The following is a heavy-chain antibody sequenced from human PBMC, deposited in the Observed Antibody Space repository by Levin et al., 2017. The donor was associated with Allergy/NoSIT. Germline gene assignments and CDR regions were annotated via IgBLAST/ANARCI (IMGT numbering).Heavy chain of an antibody. Sequence: SQTLSLTCAVYGGSFNGYYWTWIRQPPGKGLEWIGEINHSGSTSYNPSLKTRATLSVDASKHQLSLNLTSVSAADTAGYYCARVVTGMTNWFDPWGQGTLVTVS. CDR2: INHSGST. CDR1: GGSFNGYY. J-gene: IGHJ5*02. V-gene: IGHV4-34*01. CDR3: ARVVTGMTNWFDP. D-gene: IGHD1-1*01.